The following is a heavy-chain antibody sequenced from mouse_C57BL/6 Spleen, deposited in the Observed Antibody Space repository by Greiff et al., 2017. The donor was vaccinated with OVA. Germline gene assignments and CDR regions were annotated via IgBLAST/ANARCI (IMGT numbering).Heavy chain of an antibody. CDR2: IYPGSGST. D-gene: IGHD1-1*01. V-gene: IGHV1-55*01. J-gene: IGHJ2*01. Sequence: QVHVKQPGAELVKPGASVKMSCKASGYTFTSYWITWVKQRPGQGLEWIGDIYPGSGSTNYNEKFKSKATLTVDTSSSTAYMQLSSLTSEDSAVYYCARYPYGSSYFDYGGQGTTLTVSS. CDR1: GYTFTSYW. CDR3: ARYPYGSSYFDY.